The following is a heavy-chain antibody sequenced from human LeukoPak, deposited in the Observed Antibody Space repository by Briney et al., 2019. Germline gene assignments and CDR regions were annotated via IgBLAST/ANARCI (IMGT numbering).Heavy chain of an antibody. CDR3: ARGLAYSSGWNLDY. V-gene: IGHV3-30*03. Sequence: GGSLRLSCAASGFTFSSYGMHWVRQAPGKGLEWVAVISYDGTYKYYAGSVKGRFTISRDNSKNTLYLQMNSLRAEDTAVYYCARGLAYSSGWNLDYWGQGTLVTVSS. CDR2: ISYDGTYK. CDR1: GFTFSSYG. J-gene: IGHJ4*02. D-gene: IGHD6-19*01.